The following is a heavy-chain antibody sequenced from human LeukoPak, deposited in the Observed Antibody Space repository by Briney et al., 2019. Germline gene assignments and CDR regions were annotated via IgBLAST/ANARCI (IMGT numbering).Heavy chain of an antibody. Sequence: SETLSLTCXVSGGSISSYYWSWIRQPAGKGLEWIGRIYTSGSTNYNPSLKSRVTMSVDTSKNQFSLKLSSVTAADTAVYYCARDDHCGGDCYYFDYWGQGTLVTVSS. J-gene: IGHJ4*02. D-gene: IGHD2-21*02. CDR1: GGSISSYY. V-gene: IGHV4-4*07. CDR2: IYTSGST. CDR3: ARDDHCGGDCYYFDY.